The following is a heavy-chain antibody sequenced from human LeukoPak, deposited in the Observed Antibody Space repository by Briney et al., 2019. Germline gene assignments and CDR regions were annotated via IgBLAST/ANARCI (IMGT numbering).Heavy chain of an antibody. CDR3: ARDYKYAFDN. D-gene: IGHD5-24*01. CDR1: GFTFIDYS. CDR2: IGIDSGNT. V-gene: IGHV3-48*01. J-gene: IGHJ4*02. Sequence: GGSLRPSCAASGFTFIDYSMNWVRQAPGKGLEWISYIGIDSGNTNYADSVKGRFTISADKAKNSLYLQMNSLRVEDTAVYYCARDYKYAFDNWGQGTLVTVSS.